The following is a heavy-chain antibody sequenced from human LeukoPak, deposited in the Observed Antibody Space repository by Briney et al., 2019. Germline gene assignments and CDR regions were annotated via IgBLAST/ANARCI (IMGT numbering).Heavy chain of an antibody. V-gene: IGHV3-74*01. CDR1: GFTSSSYW. Sequence: GGSLSLSCAASGFTSSSYWMHWVRQALGKGLVWVSRINGDGSATNCADSVKGRFTISRDDAKNTLYLQMNSLRAEDTAVYYCARGGSQIFYYDFCDYWGQGTLVTVSS. CDR2: INGDGSAT. CDR3: ARGGSQIFYYDFCDY. J-gene: IGHJ4*02. D-gene: IGHD3-3*01.